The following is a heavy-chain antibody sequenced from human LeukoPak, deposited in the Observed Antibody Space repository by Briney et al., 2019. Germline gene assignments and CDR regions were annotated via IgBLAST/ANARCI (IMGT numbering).Heavy chain of an antibody. V-gene: IGHV4-59*08. J-gene: IGHJ4*02. CDR1: GGSISSYY. CDR2: IYYSGST. CDR3: ARRSSSDLFDY. D-gene: IGHD6-6*01. Sequence: SETLSLTCTVSGGSISSYYWSWIRQPPGKGLEWIGYIYYSGSTNYNPSLKSRVTISVDTSKNQFSLKLSSVTAADTAVYYCARRSSSDLFDYWGQGTLVTVSS.